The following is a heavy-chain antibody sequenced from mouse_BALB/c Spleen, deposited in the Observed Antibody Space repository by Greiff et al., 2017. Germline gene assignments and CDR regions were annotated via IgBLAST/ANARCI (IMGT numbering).Heavy chain of an antibody. V-gene: IGHV3-2*02. D-gene: IGHD2-12*01. CDR1: GYSITSYYA. J-gene: IGHJ4*01. Sequence: VQLQQSGPGLVKPSQSLSLTCTVTGYSITSYYAWNWIRQFPGNKLEWMGYISYSGSTSYNPSLKSRISITRDTSKNQFFLQLNSVTTEDTATYYCARELSYYPLYAMDYWGQGTSVTVSS. CDR2: ISYSGST. CDR3: ARELSYYPLYAMDY.